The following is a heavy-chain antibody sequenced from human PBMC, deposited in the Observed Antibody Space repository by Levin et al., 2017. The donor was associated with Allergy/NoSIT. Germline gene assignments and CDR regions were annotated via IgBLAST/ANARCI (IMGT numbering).Heavy chain of an antibody. J-gene: IGHJ4*02. V-gene: IGHV4-31*03. CDR3: ARGGNWGSDGYFDY. Sequence: SQTLSLTCTVSGGSISSGGYYWSWIRQHPGKGLEWIGYIYYSGSTYYNPSLKSRVTMSVDTSKNQFSLKLSSVTAADTAVYYCARGGNWGSDGYFDYWGQGTLVTVSS. D-gene: IGHD7-27*01. CDR1: GGSISSGGYY. CDR2: IYYSGST.